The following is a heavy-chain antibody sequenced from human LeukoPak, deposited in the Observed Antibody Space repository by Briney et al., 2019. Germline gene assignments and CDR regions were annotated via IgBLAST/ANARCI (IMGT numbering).Heavy chain of an antibody. CDR1: GFKFDEYA. V-gene: IGHV3-9*01. Sequence: GGSLRLSCAASGFKFDEYAMHWVRQVPGQGLEWVSGITWNSGSVGYADSERGRFTISRDSAKNSLYLQMNSLRPEDTALYYCAKDGAIFGVPITRGGMDVWGQGTTVTVSS. D-gene: IGHD3-3*01. CDR2: ITWNSGSV. J-gene: IGHJ6*02. CDR3: AKDGAIFGVPITRGGMDV.